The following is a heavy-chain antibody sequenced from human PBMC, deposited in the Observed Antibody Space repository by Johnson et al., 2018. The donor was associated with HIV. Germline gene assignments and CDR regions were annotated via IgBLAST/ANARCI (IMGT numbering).Heavy chain of an antibody. D-gene: IGHD6-19*01. CDR3: ARGVGGAGDDAFDI. J-gene: IGHJ3*02. Sequence: MLLVESGGGVVQPGGSLRLSCAASGFTFSSYGMHWVRQAPGKGLEWVSGIHWNGGSTGYADSVKGRFTISRDNAKNSLYLQMNTLRPEDTALYYCARGVGGAGDDAFDIWGQGTMVTVSS. V-gene: IGHV3-20*04. CDR1: GFTFSSYG. CDR2: IHWNGGST.